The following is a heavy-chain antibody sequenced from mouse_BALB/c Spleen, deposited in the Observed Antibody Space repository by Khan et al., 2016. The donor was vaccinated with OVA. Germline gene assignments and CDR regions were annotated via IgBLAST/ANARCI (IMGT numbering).Heavy chain of an antibody. CDR2: IYPYNDDT. V-gene: IGHV1S136*01. CDR1: LYTFTSYV. D-gene: IGHD2-14*01. Sequence: VQLQQSFPSLFPPFSSFLISFNSSLYTFTSYVMHWVKQKPGQGLEWIGYIYPYNDDTKYNEKFKGKATLTSDKSSSTAYMELSSLTSEDSAVYYCAKNYRYDVYFDYWGQGTTLTVSS. CDR3: AKNYRYDVYFDY. J-gene: IGHJ2*01.